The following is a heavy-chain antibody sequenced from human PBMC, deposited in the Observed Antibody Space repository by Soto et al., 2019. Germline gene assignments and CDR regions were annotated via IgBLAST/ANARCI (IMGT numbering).Heavy chain of an antibody. D-gene: IGHD3-10*01. V-gene: IGHV4-61*08. Sequence: PSATLSLTCTVSGGFISSGDYYWSWIRQPPGTGLEWIGYIYYSGSADYTPSLGSRVTISIETSKNQFSLKLTSVTAADTAVYYCARGVGFRYYYYRMDLCGQGTTVTVSS. CDR2: IYYSGSA. CDR1: GGFISSGDYY. CDR3: ARGVGFRYYYYRMDL. J-gene: IGHJ6*02.